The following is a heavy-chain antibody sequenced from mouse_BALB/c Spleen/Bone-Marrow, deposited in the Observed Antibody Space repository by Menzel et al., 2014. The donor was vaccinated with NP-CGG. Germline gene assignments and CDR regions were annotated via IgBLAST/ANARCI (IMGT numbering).Heavy chain of an antibody. J-gene: IGHJ4*01. V-gene: IGHV14-3*02. D-gene: IGHD4-1*01. Sequence: VQLQQSGAELVKPGASVKLSCTASGFNIKDTYMHWVKQRPEQGLEWIGRIDPANGNTKYDPKFQGKATITADTSSNTAYLQLSSLTSEDAAVYYCARWEYYAMDYWGQGASVTVSS. CDR3: ARWEYYAMDY. CDR1: GFNIKDTY. CDR2: IDPANGNT.